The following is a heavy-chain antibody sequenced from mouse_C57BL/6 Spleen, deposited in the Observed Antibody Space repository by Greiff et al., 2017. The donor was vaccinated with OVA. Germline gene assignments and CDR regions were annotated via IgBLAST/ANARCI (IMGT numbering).Heavy chain of an antibody. V-gene: IGHV1-66*01. CDR2: IYPGSGNT. Sequence: QVHVKQSGPELVKPGASVKISCKASGYSFTSYYIHWVKQRPGQGLEWIGWIYPGSGNTKYNEKFKGKATLTADTSSSTAYMQLSSLTSEDSAVYYCAREGYDYDGFAYWGQGTLVTVSA. D-gene: IGHD2-4*01. CDR3: AREGYDYDGFAY. CDR1: GYSFTSYY. J-gene: IGHJ3*01.